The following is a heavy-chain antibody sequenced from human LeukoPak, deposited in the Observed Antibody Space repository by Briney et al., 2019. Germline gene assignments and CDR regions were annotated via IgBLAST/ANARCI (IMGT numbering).Heavy chain of an antibody. CDR1: GFTFSRYG. J-gene: IGHJ4*02. V-gene: IGHV3-30*18. D-gene: IGHD2-15*01. CDR3: AKDGVVAPALALGY. CDR2: ISYDGSDK. Sequence: GRSLRLSCAASGFTFSRYGMHWVRQAPGKGLEWVAVISYDGSDKYHAESVKGRFTISRDNSKNTLYLQMNSLRAEDTAVYYCAKDGVVAPALALGYWGQGTLVTVSS.